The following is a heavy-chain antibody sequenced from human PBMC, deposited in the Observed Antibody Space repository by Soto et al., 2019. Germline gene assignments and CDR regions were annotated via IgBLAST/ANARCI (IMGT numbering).Heavy chain of an antibody. J-gene: IGHJ5*02. D-gene: IGHD2-2*01. CDR1: GGSISSGDYY. V-gene: IGHV4-30-4*01. Sequence: TLSLTCTFSGGSISSGDYYWSWIRQPPGKGLEWIGYIYYSGSTYYNPSLKSRVTISVDTSKNQFSLKLSSVTAADTAVYYCXRDLGHQLIGFDPWGQGTLVTVSS. CDR2: IYYSGST. CDR3: XRDLGHQLIGFDP.